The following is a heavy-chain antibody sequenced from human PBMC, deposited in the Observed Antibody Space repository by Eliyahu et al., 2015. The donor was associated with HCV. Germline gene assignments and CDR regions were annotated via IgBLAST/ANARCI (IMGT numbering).Heavy chain of an antibody. J-gene: IGHJ6*02. CDR3: ASPKGGSGSYYVYYYGMDV. CDR1: GFXFSSYA. Sequence: QVQLVESGGGVVQPVRSLRXSCAASGFXFSSYAMXWVRQAPGKGLEWVAVISYDGSNKYXADSVKGRFTISRDNSKNTLYLQMNSLRAEDTAVYYCASPKGGSGSYYVYYYGMDVWGQGTTVTVSS. V-gene: IGHV3-30*04. D-gene: IGHD3-10*01. CDR2: ISYDGSNK.